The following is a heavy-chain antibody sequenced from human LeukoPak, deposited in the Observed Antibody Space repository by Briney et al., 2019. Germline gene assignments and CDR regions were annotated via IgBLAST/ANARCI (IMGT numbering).Heavy chain of an antibody. V-gene: IGHV4-34*01. CDR2: INHSGST. J-gene: IGHJ3*02. CDR1: GGSFSGYY. D-gene: IGHD3-22*01. Sequence: SETLSLTCAVYGGSFSGYYWSWIRQPPGKGLEWIGEINHSGSTNYNPSLKSRVTISVDTSKNQFSLKLSSVTAADTAVYYCARHSGYYYARDAFDIWGQGTLVTVSS. CDR3: ARHSGYYYARDAFDI.